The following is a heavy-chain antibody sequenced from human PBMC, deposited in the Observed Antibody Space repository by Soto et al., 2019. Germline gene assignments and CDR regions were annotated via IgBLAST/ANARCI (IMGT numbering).Heavy chain of an antibody. V-gene: IGHV3-23*01. Sequence: EVQLLESGGGLVQPGGSLRLSCAASGFSFSSYAMVWVRQAPGKGLERVSVISARGGSLYFADSVKGRFTISRDNSKNVLSLEMNSLRAEDTATYFCAKGSFEYSASVDNWGQGTLVVVSS. J-gene: IGHJ4*02. CDR2: ISARGGSL. CDR1: GFSFSSYA. CDR3: AKGSFEYSASVDN. D-gene: IGHD5-12*01.